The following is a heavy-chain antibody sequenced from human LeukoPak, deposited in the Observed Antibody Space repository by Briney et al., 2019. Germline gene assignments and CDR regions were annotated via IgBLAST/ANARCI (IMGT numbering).Heavy chain of an antibody. CDR1: GGPISSGGYY. CDR2: IYYSGST. CDR3: VRSSIAAAGI. V-gene: IGHV4-31*03. J-gene: IGHJ4*02. D-gene: IGHD6-13*01. Sequence: SQTLSLTCTVAGGPISSGGYYWTWIRQHPGKGLEWIGYIYYSGSTYYNPSLKSRVTISIDTSKNQFSLKLSSVTAADTAVYYCVRSSIAAAGIWGQGTLVTVSS.